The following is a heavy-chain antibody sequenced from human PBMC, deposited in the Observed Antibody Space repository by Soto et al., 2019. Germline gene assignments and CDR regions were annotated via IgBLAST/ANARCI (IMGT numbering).Heavy chain of an antibody. CDR2: IYYSGST. D-gene: IGHD5-12*01. V-gene: IGHV4-30-4*01. CDR3: ARVRGYSGYDVDY. Sequence: SETLSLTCTVSGGSISSGDYYWSWIRQPPGKGLEWIGYIYYSGSTYYNPSLKSRVTISVDTSKNQFSLKLSSVTAADTAVYYCARVRGYSGYDVDYWGQGTLVTVSS. J-gene: IGHJ4*02. CDR1: GGSISSGDYY.